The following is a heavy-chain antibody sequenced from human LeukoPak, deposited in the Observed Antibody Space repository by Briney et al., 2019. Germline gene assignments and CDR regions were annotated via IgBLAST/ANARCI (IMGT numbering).Heavy chain of an antibody. CDR1: GYSFTSYW. CDR3: ARQREAGWPSSPTDY. D-gene: IGHD6-19*01. V-gene: IGHV5-51*01. Sequence: GESLKISCKGSGYSFTSYWIGWVRQMPGKGLEWMGIIYPGDSDTRYSPSFQGQVTISADKSISTAYLQWSSLKASDTAMYYCARQREAGWPSSPTDYWGQGTLVTVSS. J-gene: IGHJ4*02. CDR2: IYPGDSDT.